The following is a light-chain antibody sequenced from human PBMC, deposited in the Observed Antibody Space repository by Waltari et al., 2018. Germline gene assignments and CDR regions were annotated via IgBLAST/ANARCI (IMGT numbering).Light chain of an antibody. J-gene: IGKJ1*01. CDR2: WAS. V-gene: IGKV4-1*01. CDR1: QNILSNSNNKNY. Sequence: DIVMTQSPDSLAVSLGERATVHRKSSQNILSNSNNKNYLSWYQQKPGQPPKLLIYWASIRQSGVPDRFSGSGSGTDFTLTISSLQAEDVAVYFCQQYYSTPQTFGQGTKVEIK. CDR3: QQYYSTPQT.